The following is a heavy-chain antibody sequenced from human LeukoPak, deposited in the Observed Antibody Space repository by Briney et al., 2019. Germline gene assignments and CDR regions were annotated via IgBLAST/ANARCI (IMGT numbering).Heavy chain of an antibody. D-gene: IGHD3-22*01. CDR1: GDSINSLDL. Sequence: SGTLSLTCTVSGDSINSLDLWSWVRQPPGKGLEWIGEMYLSGTTHSNPSVKSRVTISIGKSKNQFFLNLSSVTAADTAVYYCAGLVGRYSSGLYYYYFDYWGQGTLVTVSS. V-gene: IGHV4-4*02. CDR3: AGLVGRYSSGLYYYYFDY. J-gene: IGHJ4*02. CDR2: MYLSGTT.